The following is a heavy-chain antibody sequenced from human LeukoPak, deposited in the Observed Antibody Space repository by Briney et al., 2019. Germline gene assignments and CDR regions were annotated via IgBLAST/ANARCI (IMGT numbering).Heavy chain of an antibody. CDR2: FSHSGST. CDR3: ASRVGCSSTSCPYPFDY. CDR1: GGSVSSGAYS. V-gene: IGHV4-30-2*01. Sequence: SQTLSLTCAVSGGSVSSGAYSWTWIRQPPGEGLEWIGSFSHSGSTNYNPSLKSRVTISVDTSKNQFSLKLSSVTAADTAVYYCASRVGCSSTSCPYPFDYWGQGTLVTVSS. J-gene: IGHJ4*02. D-gene: IGHD2-2*01.